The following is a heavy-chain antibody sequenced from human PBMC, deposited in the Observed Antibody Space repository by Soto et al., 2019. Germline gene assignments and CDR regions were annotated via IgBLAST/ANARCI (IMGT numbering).Heavy chain of an antibody. D-gene: IGHD3-3*01. CDR2: ISGSGGST. V-gene: IGHV3-23*01. CDR1: GFTFSSYA. CDR3: AKAGVLRFLEWYDYYYYMDV. J-gene: IGHJ6*03. Sequence: GGSLRLSCAASGFTFSSYAMSWVRQAPGKGLEWVSAISGSGGSTYYADSVKGRFTISRDNSKNTLYLQMNSLRAEDTAVYYCAKAGVLRFLEWYDYYYYMDVWGKGTTVTVSS.